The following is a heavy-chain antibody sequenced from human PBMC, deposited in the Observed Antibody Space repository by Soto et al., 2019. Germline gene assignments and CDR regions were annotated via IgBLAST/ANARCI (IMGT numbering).Heavy chain of an antibody. CDR1: GGTFSSYA. V-gene: IGHV1-69*06. CDR3: ATSRPVIVVVPALKYYYYYGMDV. J-gene: IGHJ6*02. Sequence: SVKVSCKASGGTFSSYAISWVRQAPGQGLEWMGGIIPIFGTANYAQKFQGRVTITADKSTSTAYMELSSLRSEDTAAYYCATSRPVIVVVPALKYYYYYGMDVWGQGTTVTVSS. D-gene: IGHD2-2*01. CDR2: IIPIFGTA.